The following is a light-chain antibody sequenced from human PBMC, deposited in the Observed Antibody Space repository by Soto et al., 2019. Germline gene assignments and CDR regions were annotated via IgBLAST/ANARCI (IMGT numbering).Light chain of an antibody. CDR2: GAS. Sequence: VLTQSPATLSLSPGERATLSCRASQSVSTYLAWYQQKPGQAPRLLIYGASTRATGVPARFSGSGSGTEFTLTISSLQSEDFAVYYCQQYNNWPITFGQGTRLEIK. CDR3: QQYNNWPIT. CDR1: QSVSTY. J-gene: IGKJ5*01. V-gene: IGKV3-15*01.